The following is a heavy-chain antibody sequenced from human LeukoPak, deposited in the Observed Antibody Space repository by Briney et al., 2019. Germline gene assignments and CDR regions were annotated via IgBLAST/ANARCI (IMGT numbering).Heavy chain of an antibody. CDR3: AKKYSGSFSTPPDY. CDR1: GFTFDGYA. Sequence: GRSLRLSCAASGFTFDGYAMHWVRQAPGKGLEWVSGISWNSGSIGYADSVKGRFTISRDNSKNTLYLQMNSLRAEDTAVYYCAKKYSGSFSTPPDYWGQGTLVTVSS. J-gene: IGHJ4*02. CDR2: ISWNSGSI. V-gene: IGHV3-9*01. D-gene: IGHD3-10*01.